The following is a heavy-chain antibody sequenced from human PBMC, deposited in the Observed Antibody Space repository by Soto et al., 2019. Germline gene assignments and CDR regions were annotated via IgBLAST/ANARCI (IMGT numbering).Heavy chain of an antibody. CDR3: ARSVRFAELSHPLWYFDL. Sequence: QVQLVQSGAEVKKPGASVKVSCKASGYTFTSYYMHWVRQAPGQGLEWMGIINPSGGSTSYAQKFQGRVTMTRDTSTSTVYMELSSQRSEGTAVYYCARSVRFAELSHPLWYFDLWGRGTPVTVSS. V-gene: IGHV1-46*03. J-gene: IGHJ2*01. CDR2: INPSGGST. CDR1: GYTFTSYY. D-gene: IGHD3-10*01.